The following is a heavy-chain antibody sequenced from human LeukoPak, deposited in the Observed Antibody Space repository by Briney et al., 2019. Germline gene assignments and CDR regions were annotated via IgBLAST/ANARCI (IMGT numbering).Heavy chain of an antibody. D-gene: IGHD3-3*01. CDR1: GFTFSSYG. Sequence: PGRSLRLSCAAFGFTFSSYGMHWVRQAPGKGLEWVAVISYDGSNKYYADSVKGRFTISRDNSKNTLYLQMNSLRAEDTAVYYCAKDELRFLEWLLSRMDVWGQGTTVTVSS. V-gene: IGHV3-30*18. J-gene: IGHJ6*02. CDR2: ISYDGSNK. CDR3: AKDELRFLEWLLSRMDV.